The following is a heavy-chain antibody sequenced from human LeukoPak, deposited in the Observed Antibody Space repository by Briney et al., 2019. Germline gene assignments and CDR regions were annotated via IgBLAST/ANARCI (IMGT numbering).Heavy chain of an antibody. CDR2: IYYSGST. D-gene: IGHD4-17*01. CDR1: GGSISSGGYY. CDR3: ARDIGGDYGAGNWFDP. J-gene: IGHJ5*02. V-gene: IGHV4-31*03. Sequence: PSQTLSLTCTVSGGSISSGGYYWSWIRQHPGKGLEWIGYIYYSGSTYYNPSLKSRVTISVDTSKNQFSLKLSSVTAADTAVYYCARDIGGDYGAGNWFDPWGQGTLVTVSS.